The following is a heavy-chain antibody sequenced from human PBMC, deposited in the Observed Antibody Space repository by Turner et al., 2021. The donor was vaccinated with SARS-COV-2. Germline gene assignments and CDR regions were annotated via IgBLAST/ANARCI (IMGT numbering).Heavy chain of an antibody. D-gene: IGHD4-17*01. Sequence: QVQLVQSGAEVKKPVSSVKVSCKASGGSFSSYAISWVRQAPGQGLEWMGGIIPIFGTANYAQKFQGRVTITADESTSIDYMELSSLRSEDTAVYYCVVGDYPRRFDPWGQGTLVTVSS. CDR3: VVGDYPRRFDP. J-gene: IGHJ5*02. V-gene: IGHV1-69*01. CDR2: IIPIFGTA. CDR1: GGSFSSYA.